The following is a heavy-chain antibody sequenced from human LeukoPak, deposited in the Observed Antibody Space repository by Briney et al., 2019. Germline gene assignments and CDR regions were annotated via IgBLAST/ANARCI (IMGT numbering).Heavy chain of an antibody. D-gene: IGHD3-22*01. J-gene: IGHJ4*02. V-gene: IGHV3-30*02. CDR2: IRYDGSNK. CDR3: AKDRSSGYYTPDY. Sequence: GGSLRLSCAASGFTFSSYGMHWVRQAPGKGLEWVAFIRYDGSNKYYAVSVKGRFTISRDNSKNTLYLQMNSLRAEDTAVYYCAKDRSSGYYTPDYWGQGTLVTVSS. CDR1: GFTFSSYG.